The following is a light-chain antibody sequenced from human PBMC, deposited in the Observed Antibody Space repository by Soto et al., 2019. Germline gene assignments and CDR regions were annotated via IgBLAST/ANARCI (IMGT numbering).Light chain of an antibody. V-gene: IGKV3-15*01. J-gene: IGKJ1*01. CDR1: QSVSSD. CDR3: QQYNNWPWT. CDR2: GAS. Sequence: EKVMTQSPGTLSVSQGEIATLSCRAGQSVSSDLAWYQQKAGQSPRLLIYGASTRATGIPARFSGSGSGTKFTLIISSLQSEDFAVYFCQQYNNWPWTFGQGTKVDI.